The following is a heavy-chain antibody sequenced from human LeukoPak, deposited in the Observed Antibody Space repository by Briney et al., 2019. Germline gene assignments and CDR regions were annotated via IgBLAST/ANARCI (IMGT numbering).Heavy chain of an antibody. V-gene: IGHV4-34*01. Sequence: SETLSFTCAVYGGSFSGYYWSWIRQPPGKGLEWIGEINHSGSTNYNPSLKSRVTISVDTSKNQFSLKLSSVTAADTAVYYCATWGLYGYYFDYWGQGTLVTVSS. J-gene: IGHJ4*02. D-gene: IGHD3-10*01. CDR1: GGSFSGYY. CDR3: ATWGLYGYYFDY. CDR2: INHSGST.